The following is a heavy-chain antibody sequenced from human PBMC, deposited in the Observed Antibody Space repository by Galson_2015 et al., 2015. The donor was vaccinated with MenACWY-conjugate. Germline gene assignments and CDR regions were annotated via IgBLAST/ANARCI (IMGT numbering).Heavy chain of an antibody. Sequence: SLRLSCAASGFAFDDYTMHWVRQAPGKGLEWVSLISWDGGSTYYADSVKGRFTISRDNSKNSLYLQMNSLKSEDTGVYYCTVDRMSGGARWWWNYWGQGTLVTVSS. J-gene: IGHJ4*02. V-gene: IGHV3-43*01. CDR2: ISWDGGST. D-gene: IGHD2-21*01. CDR1: GFAFDDYT. CDR3: TVDRMSGGARWWWNY.